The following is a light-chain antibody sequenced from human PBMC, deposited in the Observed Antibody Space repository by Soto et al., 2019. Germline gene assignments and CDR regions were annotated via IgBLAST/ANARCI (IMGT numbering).Light chain of an antibody. CDR2: DVS. Sequence: QSALTQPPSVSGSPGQSFTISCTGSSSDVGSHNRVSWYQQPPGTAPKLMIYDVSNRPSGVPDRFSGSKSGNTASLTISGLQAEDEADYYCSSYTSSSTYVFGTGTKLTVL. J-gene: IGLJ1*01. CDR3: SSYTSSSTYV. V-gene: IGLV2-18*02. CDR1: SSDVGSHNR.